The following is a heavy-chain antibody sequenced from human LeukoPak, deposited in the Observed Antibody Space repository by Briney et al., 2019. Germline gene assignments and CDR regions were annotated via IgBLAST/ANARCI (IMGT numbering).Heavy chain of an antibody. Sequence: KPSETLSLTCAVYGGSFSGYYWSWIRQPPGKGLEWIGEINHSGSTNYNPSLKSRVTISVDTSKNQFSLKPSSVTAADTAVYYCARAEIKLYNQRRYYFDYWGQGTLVTVSS. CDR3: ARAEIKLYNQRRYYFDY. V-gene: IGHV4-34*01. D-gene: IGHD3-16*02. J-gene: IGHJ4*02. CDR2: INHSGST. CDR1: GGSFSGYY.